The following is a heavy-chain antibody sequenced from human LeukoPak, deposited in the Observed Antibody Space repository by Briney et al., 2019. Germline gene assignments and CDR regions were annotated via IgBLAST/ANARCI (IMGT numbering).Heavy chain of an antibody. CDR1: GFTFSSYG. D-gene: IGHD6-19*01. V-gene: IGHV3-33*01. J-gene: IGHJ5*02. CDR2: IWSDGSNK. CDR3: ARDSLGTSSGWFDP. Sequence: GRSLRPSCAASGFTFSSYGMHWVRQAPGKGLEWVAVIWSDGSNKYYADSVKGRFTISRDNSKNTLFLQMNSLRTEDTAVYYCARDSLGTSSGWFDPWGQGTLVTVSS.